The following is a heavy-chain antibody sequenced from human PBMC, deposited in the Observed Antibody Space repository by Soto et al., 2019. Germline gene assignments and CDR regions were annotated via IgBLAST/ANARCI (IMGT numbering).Heavy chain of an antibody. CDR2: IGLGSSTK. D-gene: IGHD3-22*01. Sequence: GGSLRLSCAASGLTFRNYGMNWVRQAPGKGLEWVSYIGLGSSTKYYADSVEGRFTISRDNAKNTLYLQMNSLRAEDTAVYSCAKDLEHSRYSSGYYYWGYFDYWGQGTLVTVSS. J-gene: IGHJ4*02. CDR1: GLTFRNYG. V-gene: IGHV3-48*01. CDR3: AKDLEHSRYSSGYYYWGYFDY.